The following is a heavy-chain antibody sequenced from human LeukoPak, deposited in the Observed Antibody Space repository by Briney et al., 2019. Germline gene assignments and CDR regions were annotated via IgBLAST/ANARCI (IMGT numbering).Heavy chain of an antibody. J-gene: IGHJ4*02. CDR3: ATSPDIEASGTLYYLDY. CDR2: ISGYGDYT. CDR1: GFTFCSYG. V-gene: IGHV3-23*01. Sequence: GGSLRLSCAGSGFTFCSYGMSWVRQAPGKGLEWVSSISGYGDYTCNADSMQGRFTISRDNSKNTLYLQMNSLRAEDAAIYYCATSPDIEASGTLYYLDYWGQGTLVTVSS. D-gene: IGHD1-14*01.